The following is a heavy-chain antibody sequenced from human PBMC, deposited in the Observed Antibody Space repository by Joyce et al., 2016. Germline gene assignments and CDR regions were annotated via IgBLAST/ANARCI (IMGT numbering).Heavy chain of an antibody. Sequence: QLQLQESGPGLVKPSQTLSLICDVSGGSISRGGYSWSWIRQPPGKGLEWIAYIYHTGGTYYNPSLNNRVSRSVDKSKNQFSLGLNSVTAADTAVYYCARSLVVPAAFFDYWGQGILVTVSP. D-gene: IGHD2-2*01. CDR2: IYHTGGT. J-gene: IGHJ4*02. CDR3: ARSLVVPAAFFDY. V-gene: IGHV4-30-2*01. CDR1: GGSISRGGYS.